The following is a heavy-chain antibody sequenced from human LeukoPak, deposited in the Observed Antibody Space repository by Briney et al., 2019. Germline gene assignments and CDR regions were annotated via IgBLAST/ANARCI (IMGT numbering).Heavy chain of an antibody. CDR3: ARVPYESGSYLFHWFDP. J-gene: IGHJ5*02. CDR1: GGSIRSYY. D-gene: IGHD3-10*01. Sequence: SETLSLTCTVSGGSIRSYYWSWIRQPPGKGLEWIGYIYYSGSTNYNPSLKSRVTTSVDTAKNQFSLKLSSVTAADTAVYYCARVPYESGSYLFHWFDPWGQGPLVTVSP. V-gene: IGHV4-59*01. CDR2: IYYSGST.